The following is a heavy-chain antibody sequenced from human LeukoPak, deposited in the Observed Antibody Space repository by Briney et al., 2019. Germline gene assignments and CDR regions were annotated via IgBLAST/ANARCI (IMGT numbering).Heavy chain of an antibody. CDR2: INWNGGST. D-gene: IGHD6-13*01. Sequence: GGSLRLACAASGFTFDDYGMSWVRQAPGKGLEWVSGINWNGGSTGYADSVKGRFTISRDNAKNSLYLQMNSLRAEDTALYYCARDSVGGSSWSYFDYWGQGTLVIVSS. J-gene: IGHJ4*02. CDR3: ARDSVGGSSWSYFDY. V-gene: IGHV3-20*04. CDR1: GFTFDDYG.